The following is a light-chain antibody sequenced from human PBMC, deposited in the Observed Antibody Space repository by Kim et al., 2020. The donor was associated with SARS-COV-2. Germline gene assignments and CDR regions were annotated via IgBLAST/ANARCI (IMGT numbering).Light chain of an antibody. V-gene: IGLV2-23*02. Sequence: GQSITISCTGTRSDVGSYNLVSWYQQHPGKAPKLMIYEVNKRPSGVSNRFSGSKSGNTASLTISGLQAEDEADYYCCSYAGSSTLVFGGGTQLTVL. CDR2: EVN. CDR3: CSYAGSSTLV. J-gene: IGLJ2*01. CDR1: RSDVGSYNL.